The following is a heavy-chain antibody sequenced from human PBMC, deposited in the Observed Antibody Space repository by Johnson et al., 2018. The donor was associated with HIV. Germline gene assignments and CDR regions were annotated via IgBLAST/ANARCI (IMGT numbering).Heavy chain of an antibody. CDR2: ISYDGSYK. Sequence: QVQLVESGGGLVQPGGSLRLSCAASGFTFSNYAMHWVRQAPGKGLEWVAVISYDGSYKYYADSVKGRFIISRDNSKNTLYLQMNSLRPDDTAVYFCAKEQPYYYDNRHAFDIWGQGTMVTVSS. CDR1: GFTFSNYA. J-gene: IGHJ3*02. CDR3: AKEQPYYYDNRHAFDI. D-gene: IGHD3-22*01. V-gene: IGHV3-30*01.